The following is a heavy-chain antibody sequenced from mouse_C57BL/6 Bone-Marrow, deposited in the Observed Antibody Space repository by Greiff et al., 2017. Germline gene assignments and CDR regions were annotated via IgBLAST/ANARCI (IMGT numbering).Heavy chain of an antibody. CDR3: SRYGYYTFCAMDY. Sequence: QVQLQQPGAELVKPGASVKLSCKASGYTFTSYWMHWVKQRPEQGLEWIGMIHPNSGSTNYNEKFKSKATLTVDKSSSTAYMQLSSLTSEDSAVYYCSRYGYYTFCAMDYWGQGTSVTVSS. D-gene: IGHD2-3*01. J-gene: IGHJ4*01. CDR1: GYTFTSYW. V-gene: IGHV1-64*01. CDR2: IHPNSGST.